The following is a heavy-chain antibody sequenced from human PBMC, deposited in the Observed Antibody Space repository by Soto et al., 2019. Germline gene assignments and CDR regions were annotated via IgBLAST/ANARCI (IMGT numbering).Heavy chain of an antibody. CDR2: INHGGST. J-gene: IGHJ4*02. CDR1: GVSFSRYY. Sequence: QVQLQQWGAGLLKPSETLSLTCAVYGVSFSRYYWSWIRQPPGKGLEWIGQINHGGSTTYNPSLKSRVTRSVDTSTNQFSLRLSSVTAADTAVYYCARDVNYFDYWGQGTLVTVSS. V-gene: IGHV4-34*01. CDR3: ARDVNYFDY.